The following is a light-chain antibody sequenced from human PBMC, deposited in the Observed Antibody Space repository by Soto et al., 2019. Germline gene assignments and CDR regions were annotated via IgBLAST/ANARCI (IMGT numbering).Light chain of an antibody. CDR3: QQYNNWPPRAWT. CDR1: QSVSSN. CDR2: GAS. Sequence: EIVMTQSPATLSVSPGERATLSCRASQSVSSNLAWYQQKPGQAPRLLIYGASTMATGIPARFSGSGSGTEFTLTISSLQSEDFAFYYCQQYNNWPPRAWTFGQGTKVEIK. V-gene: IGKV3-15*01. J-gene: IGKJ1*01.